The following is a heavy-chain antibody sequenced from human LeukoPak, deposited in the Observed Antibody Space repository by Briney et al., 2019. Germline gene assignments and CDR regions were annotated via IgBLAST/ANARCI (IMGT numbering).Heavy chain of an antibody. Sequence: ASVKVSCKVSGYTLTELSMHWVRQAPGKELEWMGGFDPEDGETIYAQKFQGRVTMTEDTSTDTAYMELSSLRSEDTAVYYCATRVVAGTRADYWGQGTLVTVSS. CDR1: GYTLTELS. D-gene: IGHD6-19*01. CDR2: FDPEDGET. V-gene: IGHV1-24*01. CDR3: ATRVVAGTRADY. J-gene: IGHJ4*02.